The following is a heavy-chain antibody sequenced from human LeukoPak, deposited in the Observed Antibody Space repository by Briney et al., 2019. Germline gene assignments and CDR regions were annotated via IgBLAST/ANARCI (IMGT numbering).Heavy chain of an antibody. Sequence: SETLSLTCTVSGGSISSGSYYWSWIRQPAGKGLEWIGRTYTSGSTNYNPSLKSRVTISVDTSKNQFSLKLSSVTVADTAVYYCARSLFSASFDFWGQGTLVTVSS. CDR2: TYTSGST. V-gene: IGHV4-61*02. J-gene: IGHJ4*02. CDR1: GGSISSGSYY. CDR3: ARSLFSASFDF. D-gene: IGHD3-10*02.